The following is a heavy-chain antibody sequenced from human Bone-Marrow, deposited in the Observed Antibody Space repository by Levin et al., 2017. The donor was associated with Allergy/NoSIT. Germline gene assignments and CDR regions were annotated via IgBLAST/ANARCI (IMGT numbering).Heavy chain of an antibody. J-gene: IGHJ4*02. D-gene: IGHD3-3*01. CDR2: ISDRSDYI. V-gene: IGHV3-21*01. CDR1: GFPFRMCS. CDR3: ARDHTIYGVVTGLDY. Sequence: SGGSLRLSCTATGFPFRMCSMNWVRQAPGGGLEWVSSISDRSDYIYYGDSVKGRFTISRDNAKNSLYLQMDSLRVEDTAVYYCARDHTIYGVVTGLDYWGQGTLVTVSS.